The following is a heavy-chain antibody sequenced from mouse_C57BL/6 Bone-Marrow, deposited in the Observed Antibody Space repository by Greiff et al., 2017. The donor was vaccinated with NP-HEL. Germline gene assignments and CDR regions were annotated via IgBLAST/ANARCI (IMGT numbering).Heavy chain of an antibody. CDR1: GYTFTSYW. J-gene: IGHJ1*03. D-gene: IGHD1-1*01. CDR3: ARREYYYGSSGYWYFDV. Sequence: VQLQQPGAELVKPGASVKMSCKASGYTFTSYWITWVKQRPGQGLEWIGDIYPGSGSTNYNEKFKSKATLTVDTSSSTAYMQLSSLTSEDSAVYYCARREYYYGSSGYWYFDVWGTGTTVTVSS. V-gene: IGHV1-55*01. CDR2: IYPGSGST.